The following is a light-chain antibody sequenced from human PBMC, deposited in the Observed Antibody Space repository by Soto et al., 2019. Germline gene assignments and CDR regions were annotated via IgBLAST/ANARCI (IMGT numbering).Light chain of an antibody. V-gene: IGKV3-15*01. CDR2: GAS. CDR1: QSVSSN. J-gene: IGKJ1*01. CDR3: QQYNNWPPTWT. Sequence: EIVMTQSPATLSVSPGERATLSCSASQSVSSNLAWYQQKPGQAPRLLIYGASTRATAIPARFSGSGSGTEFTLTISSLQSEDFAVYYCQQYNNWPPTWTFGQGTKVDIK.